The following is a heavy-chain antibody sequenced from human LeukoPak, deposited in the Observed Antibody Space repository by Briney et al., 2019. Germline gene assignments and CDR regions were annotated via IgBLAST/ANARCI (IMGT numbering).Heavy chain of an antibody. Sequence: PVKVSCKASGGTFSSYAISWVRQAPGQGLEWMGGIIPIFGTANYAQKFQGRVTITTDESTSTAYMELSSLRSEDTAVYYCARVPMVRGVIRPNWFDPWGQGTLVTVSS. CDR3: ARVPMVRGVIRPNWFDP. CDR1: GGTFSSYA. CDR2: IIPIFGTA. J-gene: IGHJ5*02. V-gene: IGHV1-69*05. D-gene: IGHD3-10*01.